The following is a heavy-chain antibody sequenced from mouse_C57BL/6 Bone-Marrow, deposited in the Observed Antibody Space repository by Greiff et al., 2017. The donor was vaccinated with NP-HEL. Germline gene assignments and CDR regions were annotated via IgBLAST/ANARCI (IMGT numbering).Heavy chain of an antibody. CDR3: ARLFYYGSRLYWYFDV. CDR2: ILPGSGST. V-gene: IGHV1-9*01. Sequence: KLSCKATGYTFTGYWIEWVKQRPGHGLEWIGEILPGSGSTNYNEKFKGKATFTADTSSNTAYMQLSSLTTEDSAIYYCARLFYYGSRLYWYFDVWGTGTTVTVSS. J-gene: IGHJ1*03. D-gene: IGHD1-1*01. CDR1: GYTFTGYW.